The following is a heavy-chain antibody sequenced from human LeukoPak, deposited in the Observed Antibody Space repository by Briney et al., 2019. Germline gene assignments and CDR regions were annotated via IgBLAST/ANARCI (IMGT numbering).Heavy chain of an antibody. CDR1: GYTFTSYG. CDR2: ISAYNGNT. J-gene: IGHJ4*02. CDR3: ARSSYEPLHVEDLHFDY. Sequence: GASVKVSCKASGYTFTSYGISWVRQAPGQGLEWMGWISAYNGNTNYAQKLQGRVTMTTDTSTSTVYMELSSLRFEDTAVYYCARSSYEPLHVEDLHFDYWGQGTLVTVSS. D-gene: IGHD1-14*01. V-gene: IGHV1-18*01.